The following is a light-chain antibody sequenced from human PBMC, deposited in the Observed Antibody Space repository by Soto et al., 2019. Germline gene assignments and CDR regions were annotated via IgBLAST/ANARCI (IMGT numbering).Light chain of an antibody. CDR2: AAS. J-gene: IGKJ5*01. CDR3: QQSYSTPIT. CDR1: QSISSY. Sequence: DIQMTQSPSSLSASVGDGVTIACRASQSISSYLNWYQQKPGKALKLLIYAASSLQSGVPSRFSGSGSGTDFTLTISSLQPEDFATYYCQQSYSTPITFGQGTRLEIK. V-gene: IGKV1-39*01.